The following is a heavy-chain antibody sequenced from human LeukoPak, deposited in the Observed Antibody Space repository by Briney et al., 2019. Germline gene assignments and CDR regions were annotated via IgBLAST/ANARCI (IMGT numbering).Heavy chain of an antibody. V-gene: IGHV4-34*01. CDR1: GGSFSGYY. Sequence: PSETLSLTCVVYGGSFSGYYWSWIRQPPGKGLEWIGEINHSGSTNYNPSLKSRVTISVDTSKNQFSLKLSSVTAADTAVYYCARAQGNSGLGRWGQGTLVTVSS. CDR2: INHSGST. D-gene: IGHD6-19*01. J-gene: IGHJ4*02. CDR3: ARAQGNSGLGR.